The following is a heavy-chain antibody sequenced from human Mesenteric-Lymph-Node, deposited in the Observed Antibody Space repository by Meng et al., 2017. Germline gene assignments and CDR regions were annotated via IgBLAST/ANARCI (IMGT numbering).Heavy chain of an antibody. Sequence: QVQLQQSGTGLVKPSQTLLLHCDISGESVYSNNAAWNWIRQSPSRGLEWLGRTYYRSKWSIEYALSMKSRITINPDTSKNQFSLQLNSVTPEDTAVYYCASWRYDSWGQGTLVTVSS. CDR1: GESVYSNNAA. J-gene: IGHJ5*01. CDR3: ASWRYDS. CDR2: TYYRSKWSI. V-gene: IGHV6-1*01.